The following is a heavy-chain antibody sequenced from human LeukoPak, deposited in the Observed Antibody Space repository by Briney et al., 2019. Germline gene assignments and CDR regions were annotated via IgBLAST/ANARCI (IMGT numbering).Heavy chain of an antibody. V-gene: IGHV1-2*02. Sequence: ASVKVSCKASGYTFTSYYMHWVRQAPGQGPEWMGWINPNSGGTNYAQMFQGRVTMTRDTSISTVYMELSRLRSDDTAVYYCARGADRYSGSYAYWGQGTQVIVSS. D-gene: IGHD1-26*01. CDR2: INPNSGGT. CDR3: ARGADRYSGSYAY. J-gene: IGHJ4*02. CDR1: GYTFTSYY.